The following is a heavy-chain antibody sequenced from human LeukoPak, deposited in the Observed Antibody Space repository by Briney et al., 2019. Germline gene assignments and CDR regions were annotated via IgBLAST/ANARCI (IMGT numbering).Heavy chain of an antibody. CDR3: ARTSYYYGMDV. CDR1: GGSFSGYY. J-gene: IGHJ6*02. V-gene: IGHV4-34*01. Sequence: SETLSLTCAVYGGSFSGYYWSWIRQPPGKGLEWIGEINHSGSTNYNPSLKSRVTISVDTSKNQFPLKLSSVTAADTAVYYCARTSYYYGMDVWGQGTTVTVSS. CDR2: INHSGST.